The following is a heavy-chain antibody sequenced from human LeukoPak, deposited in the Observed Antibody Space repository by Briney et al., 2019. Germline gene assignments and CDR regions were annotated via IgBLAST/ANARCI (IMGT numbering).Heavy chain of an antibody. D-gene: IGHD3-22*01. J-gene: IGHJ3*02. CDR2: INPSGGST. CDR3: ARAENYYDSSGSRDAFDI. Sequence: ASVKVSCKASGYTFTSYYMHWVRQAPGQGLEWMGIINPSGGSTSYAQKFQGRVTMTRDTSTSTVYMELSSLRSEDTAVYYCARAENYYDSSGSRDAFDIWGQGTMVTVSS. CDR1: GYTFTSYY. V-gene: IGHV1-46*01.